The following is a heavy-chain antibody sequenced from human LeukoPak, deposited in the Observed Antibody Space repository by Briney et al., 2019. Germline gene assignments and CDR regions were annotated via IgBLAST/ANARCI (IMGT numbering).Heavy chain of an antibody. CDR2: INHSGST. V-gene: IGHV4-34*01. CDR1: GGSFSGYY. Sequence: SETLSLTCAVYGGSFSGYYWSWIRQPPGKGLEWIGEINHSGSTNYNPSLKSRVTISVDTSKNQFSLKLSSVTAADTAVYYCATLWASSATYYYDSSGYGAFDIWAKGQWSPSLQ. CDR3: ATLWASSATYYYDSSGYGAFDI. D-gene: IGHD3-22*01. J-gene: IGHJ3*02.